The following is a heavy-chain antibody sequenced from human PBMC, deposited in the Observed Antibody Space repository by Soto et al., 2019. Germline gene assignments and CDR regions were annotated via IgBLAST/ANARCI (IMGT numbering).Heavy chain of an antibody. CDR2: VYYTGSP. Sequence: PSETPSLTCTVSGGSISNNNFFWGWIRQPPGKGLEWVGTVYYTGSPYYNPSLKTRVTMSVDTSKNQFSLKLASVTAADTAVYYCARGVDPALRLDGNDHWGQGTLVTVSS. CDR3: ARGVDPALRLDGNDH. CDR1: GGSISNNNFF. D-gene: IGHD5-18*01. V-gene: IGHV4-39*02. J-gene: IGHJ4*02.